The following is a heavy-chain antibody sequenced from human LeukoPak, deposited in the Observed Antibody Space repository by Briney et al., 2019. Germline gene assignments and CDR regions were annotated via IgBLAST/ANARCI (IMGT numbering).Heavy chain of an antibody. CDR3: ARDRVTRPSDAFDI. CDR2: ISSSSSYI. D-gene: IGHD4-11*01. J-gene: IGHJ3*02. Sequence: PGGSLRLSCAASGFTFSSYSMNWVRQAPGKGLEWVSSISSSSSYIYYADPVKGRFTISRDNAKNSLYLQMNSLRAEDTAVYYCARDRVTRPSDAFDIWGQGTMVTVSS. V-gene: IGHV3-21*01. CDR1: GFTFSSYS.